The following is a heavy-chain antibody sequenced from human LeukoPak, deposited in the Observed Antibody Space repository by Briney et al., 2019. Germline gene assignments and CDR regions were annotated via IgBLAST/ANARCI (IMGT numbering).Heavy chain of an antibody. CDR2: IYASGST. J-gene: IGHJ6*03. V-gene: IGHV4-38-2*02. D-gene: IGHD6-19*01. CDR3: LRDGRIAVGEGYLYRFYMDV. Sequence: SETLSLTCTVSGYSISSGYYWGWIRQPPGKGLEWIGSIYASGSTYYNPSLKSRVTISMDTSKNEFSLKLSSVTAADTAVYYCLRDGRIAVGEGYLYRFYMDVWGKGTTVTVSS. CDR1: GYSISSGYY.